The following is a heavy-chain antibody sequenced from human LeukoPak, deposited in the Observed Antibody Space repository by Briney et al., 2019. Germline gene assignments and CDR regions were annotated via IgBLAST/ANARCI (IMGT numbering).Heavy chain of an antibody. CDR1: GHTFTRYG. V-gene: IGHV1-18*01. Sequence: EASVKVSCKASGHTFTRYGISWVRRAPGQGLEWMGWISAYNGNTNYAQKLQGRVTMTTDTSTSTAYMELRSLRSDDTAVYYCARETLGSYYYWGQATLVTVSS. J-gene: IGHJ4*02. CDR2: ISAYNGNT. CDR3: ARETLGSYYY. D-gene: IGHD1-26*01.